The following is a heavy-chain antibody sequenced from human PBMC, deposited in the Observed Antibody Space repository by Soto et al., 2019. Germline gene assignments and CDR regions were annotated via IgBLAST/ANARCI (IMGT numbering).Heavy chain of an antibody. CDR2: ISYDGSNK. J-gene: IGHJ4*02. V-gene: IGHV3-30*18. D-gene: IGHD3-3*01. CDR1: GFTFSSYG. Sequence: GGSLRLSCAASGFTFSSYGMHWVRQAPGKGLEWVAVISYDGSNKYYADSVKGRFTISRDNSKNTLYLQMNSLRAEDTAVYYCAKGGLPQRYYDFWSGSSWYFDYWGQGTLVTVSS. CDR3: AKGGLPQRYYDFWSGSSWYFDY.